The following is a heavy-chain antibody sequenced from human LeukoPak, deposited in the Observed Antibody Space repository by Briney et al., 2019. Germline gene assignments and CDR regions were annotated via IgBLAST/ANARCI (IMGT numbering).Heavy chain of an antibody. CDR1: GGSISSYY. Sequence: PSETLSLTCTVSGGSISSYYWGWIRQPPGKGLEWIGSIYYSGSTYYNPSLKSRVTISVDTSKNQFSLKLSSVTAADTAVYYCARGYGSGSYWDDAFDIWGQGTMVTVSS. D-gene: IGHD3-10*01. V-gene: IGHV4-39*07. CDR3: ARGYGSGSYWDDAFDI. CDR2: IYYSGST. J-gene: IGHJ3*02.